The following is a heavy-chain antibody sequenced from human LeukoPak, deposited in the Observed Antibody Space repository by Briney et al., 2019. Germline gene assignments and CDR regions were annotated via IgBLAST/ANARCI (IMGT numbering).Heavy chain of an antibody. CDR3: AREGTSHPRGYSYGLPYYYVMDV. Sequence: RRASVKVSCKASGYTFTSYYMHWVRQAPGQGLEWMGVINPSGSSTRYAQKFQGRVNVTRDTSTSTVHMELSSLRSEDTAVYYCAREGTSHPRGYSYGLPYYYVMDVWGQGTTVTVSS. CDR1: GYTFTSYY. D-gene: IGHD5-18*01. CDR2: INPSGSST. V-gene: IGHV1-46*01. J-gene: IGHJ6*02.